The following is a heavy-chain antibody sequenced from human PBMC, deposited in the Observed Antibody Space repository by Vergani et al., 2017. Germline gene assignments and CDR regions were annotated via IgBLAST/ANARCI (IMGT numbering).Heavy chain of an antibody. CDR1: GFTFSSYA. V-gene: IGHV3-23*01. CDR2: ISVSGGST. CDR3: AKVRYSSSWYTFDY. D-gene: IGHD6-13*01. J-gene: IGHJ4*02. Sequence: EVQLLESGGGLVQPGGSLRLSCAASGFTFSSYAMSWVRQAPGKGLEWVSAISVSGGSTYYADSVKGRFTISRDNSKTTLCLQMNSLRAEDTAVYYCAKVRYSSSWYTFDYWGQGTLVTVSS.